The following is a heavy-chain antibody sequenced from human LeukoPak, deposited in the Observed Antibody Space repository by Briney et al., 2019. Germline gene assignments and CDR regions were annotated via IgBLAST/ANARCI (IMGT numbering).Heavy chain of an antibody. Sequence: GGSLRLSCAASGFTFSSYAMSWVRQAPGKGLEWVSAISGSGCSTYYADSVKGRFTISRDNSKNTLYLQMNSLRSEDTAVYYCAKDNPPGVPRDTVTTNGWSRCSDYWGQGTLVTVSS. J-gene: IGHJ4*02. CDR3: AKDNPPGVPRDTVTTNGWSRCSDY. V-gene: IGHV3-23*01. CDR2: ISGSGCST. D-gene: IGHD4-17*01. CDR1: GFTFSSYA.